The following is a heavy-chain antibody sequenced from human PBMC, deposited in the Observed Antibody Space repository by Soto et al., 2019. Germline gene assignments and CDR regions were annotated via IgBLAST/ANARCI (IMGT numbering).Heavy chain of an antibody. D-gene: IGHD4-17*01. CDR3: ARVYGGRGRGNWFDP. Sequence: SETLSLTCTVSGGSISSYYWSWVRQPPGKGLEWIGYIYYSGSTNYNPSLKSRVTISVDTSKNQFSLKLSSVTAADTAVYYCARVYGGRGRGNWFDPWGQGTLVTVSS. CDR1: GGSISSYY. CDR2: IYYSGST. J-gene: IGHJ5*02. V-gene: IGHV4-59*01.